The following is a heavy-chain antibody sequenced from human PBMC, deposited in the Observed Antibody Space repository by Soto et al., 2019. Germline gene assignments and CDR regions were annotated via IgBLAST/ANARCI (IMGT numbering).Heavy chain of an antibody. Sequence: EVQLVESGGGLVQPGGSLRLSCEASGFTFSSHWMHWVRQAPGKGLVWLSRINTDGSDTNYADFVKGRFTISRDNAKNTVYVQMNSLKTEDTAVYYCASGGLRAFWFDPWGQGTLVTVSS. CDR3: ASGGLRAFWFDP. D-gene: IGHD4-17*01. V-gene: IGHV3-74*01. J-gene: IGHJ5*02. CDR2: INTDGSDT. CDR1: GFTFSSHW.